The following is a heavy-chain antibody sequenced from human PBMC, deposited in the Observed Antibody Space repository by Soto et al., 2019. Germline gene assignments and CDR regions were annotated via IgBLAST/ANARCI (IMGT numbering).Heavy chain of an antibody. CDR3: AREEQLRSDCIASYGIDV. D-gene: IGHD6-13*01. V-gene: IGHV1-46*01. CDR2: INPSGGST. Sequence: ASVNVSCKASGYAFTSYYMHWVRQAPGQGLEWMGIINPSGGSTSYAQKFQGRVTMTRDTSTSTVYMELSSLRSEDTAVYYCAREEQLRSDCIASYGIDVCRQGSTVTGSS. J-gene: IGHJ6*01. CDR1: GYAFTSYY.